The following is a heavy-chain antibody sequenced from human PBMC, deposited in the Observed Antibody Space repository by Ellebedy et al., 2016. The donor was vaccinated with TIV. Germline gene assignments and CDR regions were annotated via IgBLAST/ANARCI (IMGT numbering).Heavy chain of an antibody. V-gene: IGHV1-8*01. J-gene: IGHJ4*02. CDR3: ARPMTTVTPRGYFDN. CDR1: GYTFTSFD. Sequence: AASVKVSCKASGYTFTSFDINWLRQATGQGLGWMGWVNPNSGKTGYAQKFQGRVTMTRNTSISTAYMELSSLRSEDTAVYYCARPMTTVTPRGYFDNWGQGTLVTVSS. D-gene: IGHD4-17*01. CDR2: VNPNSGKT.